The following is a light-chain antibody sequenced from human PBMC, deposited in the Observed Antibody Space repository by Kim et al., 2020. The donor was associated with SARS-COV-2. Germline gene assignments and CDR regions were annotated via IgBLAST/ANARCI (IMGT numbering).Light chain of an antibody. J-gene: IGLJ2*01. CDR1: RSDVGGYNY. V-gene: IGLV2-14*04. Sequence: GQSITISCTGTRSDVGGYNYVSWYQQHPGKAPKVMIFDVSKRPSGVSNRFSGSKSGNTASLTISGLQAEDEADYYCSSYTSDSTVLFGGGTQLTVL. CDR3: SSYTSDSTVL. CDR2: DVS.